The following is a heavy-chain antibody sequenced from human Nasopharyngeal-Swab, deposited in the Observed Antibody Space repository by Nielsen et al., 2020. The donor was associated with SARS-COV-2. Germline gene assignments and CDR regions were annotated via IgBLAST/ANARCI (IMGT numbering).Heavy chain of an antibody. J-gene: IGHJ6*02. V-gene: IGHV3-30-3*01. CDR2: ISYDESNK. Sequence: GESLKISCAASGFIFSSYAMHWVRQAPGKGLEWVAVISYDESNKYYAGSVKGRFTISRDNSKNTLYLQMNSLRAEDTAVYYCAKDRDSGDDSDDYYHYYGMDVWGQGTTVTVSS. CDR3: AKDRDSGDDSDDYYHYYGMDV. CDR1: GFIFSSYA. D-gene: IGHD5-12*01.